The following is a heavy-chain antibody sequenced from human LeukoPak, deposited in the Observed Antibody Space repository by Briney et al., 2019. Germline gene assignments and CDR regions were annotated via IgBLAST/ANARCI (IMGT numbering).Heavy chain of an antibody. CDR3: ARVLYIAAAGRGLDY. V-gene: IGHV3-21*01. Sequence: GGSLRLSCAASGFTFSSYSMNWVRQAPGKGLEWVSSISSSSSYIYYADSVKGRFTISRDNAKNSLYLQMNSLRAEDTAVYYCARVLYIAAAGRGLDYWGQGTLVTVSS. CDR2: ISSSSSYI. J-gene: IGHJ4*02. D-gene: IGHD6-13*01. CDR1: GFTFSSYS.